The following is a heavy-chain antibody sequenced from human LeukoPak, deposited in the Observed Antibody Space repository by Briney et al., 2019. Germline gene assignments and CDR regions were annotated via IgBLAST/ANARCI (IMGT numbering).Heavy chain of an antibody. V-gene: IGHV3-21*01. CDR1: GFTFSSYS. CDR2: ISSSSSYI. J-gene: IGHJ6*03. D-gene: IGHD2-2*01. CDR3: ARDQYCSSTSCYDYYMDV. Sequence: GRSLRLSCAASGFTFSSYSMNWVRQAPGKGLEWVSSISSSSSYIYYADSVKGRFTISRDNAKNSLYLQMNSLRAEDTAVYYCARDQYCSSTSCYDYYMDVWGKGTTVTVSS.